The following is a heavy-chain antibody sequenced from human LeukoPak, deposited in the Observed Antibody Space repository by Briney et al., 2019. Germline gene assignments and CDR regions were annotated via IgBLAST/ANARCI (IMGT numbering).Heavy chain of an antibody. D-gene: IGHD3-9*01. CDR1: GFTFSSYW. J-gene: IGHJ4*02. CDR2: IKGDGSEK. V-gene: IGHV3-7*03. CDR3: AAGKYFGDY. Sequence: GGSLRLSCAASGFTFSSYWMTWVRQAPGQGLEWVASIKGDGSEKYYVDSVKGRFTISRDNAKNSLYLQMNSLRAEDTAVYYCAAGKYFGDYWGQGTLVTVSS.